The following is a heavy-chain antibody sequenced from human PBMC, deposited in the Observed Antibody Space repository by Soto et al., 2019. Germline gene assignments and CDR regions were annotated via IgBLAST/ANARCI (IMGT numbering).Heavy chain of an antibody. J-gene: IGHJ4*02. CDR1: GGSISHYY. D-gene: IGHD4-17*01. V-gene: IGHV4-59*01. CDR3: ARAHPYGGNAGYLDY. Sequence: SETLSLTCTVSGGSISHYYWSWIRQRPGKGLEWIGYIYYSGTTNYNPSLKSRVTISVDTSKNQFSLNLRSVTAADTAVFYCARAHPYGGNAGYLDYWRQGALVTVSS. CDR2: IYYSGTT.